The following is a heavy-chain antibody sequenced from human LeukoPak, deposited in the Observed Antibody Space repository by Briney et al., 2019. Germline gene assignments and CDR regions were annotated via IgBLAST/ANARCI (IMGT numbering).Heavy chain of an antibody. D-gene: IGHD3-10*01. J-gene: IGHJ3*02. Sequence: ASVKVSCKASGGTFSSYTISWVLQAPGQGLEWMGRIIPILGIANYAQKFQGRVTITADKSTSTAYMELSSLRSEDTAVYYCARDYGSGSYPAFGIWGQGTMVTVSS. CDR3: ARDYGSGSYPAFGI. CDR2: IIPILGIA. V-gene: IGHV1-69*04. CDR1: GGTFSSYT.